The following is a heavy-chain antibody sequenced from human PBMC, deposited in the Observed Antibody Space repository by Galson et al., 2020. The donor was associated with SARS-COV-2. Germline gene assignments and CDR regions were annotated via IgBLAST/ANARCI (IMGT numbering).Heavy chain of an antibody. CDR2: IYYSGST. J-gene: IGHJ6*02. CDR3: ARFLVVPAAPSVYYYYGMDV. Sequence: SETLSLTCTVSGGSISSYYWSWIRQPPGKGLEWIGYIYYSGSTNYNPSLKSRVTISVDTSKNQFSLKLSSVTAADTAVYYCARFLVVPAAPSVYYYYGMDVWGQGTTVTVSS. D-gene: IGHD2-2*01. V-gene: IGHV4-59*01. CDR1: GGSISSYY.